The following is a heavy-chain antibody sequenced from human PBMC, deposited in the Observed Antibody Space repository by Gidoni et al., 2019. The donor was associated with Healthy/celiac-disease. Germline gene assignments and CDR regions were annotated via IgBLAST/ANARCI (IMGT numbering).Heavy chain of an antibody. J-gene: IGHJ4*02. D-gene: IGHD3-22*01. CDR1: AGTFSRYA. CDR2: IIPIFGTA. Sequence: QVQLVQSGAEVKKPGSSVKVSCKASAGTFSRYAISWVRQAPGQGLEWMGGIIPIFGTANYAQKFQGRVTITADESTSTAYMELSSLRSEDTAVYYCARPLTKAGDSSGSYFFYWGQGTLVTVSS. V-gene: IGHV1-69*01. CDR3: ARPLTKAGDSSGSYFFY.